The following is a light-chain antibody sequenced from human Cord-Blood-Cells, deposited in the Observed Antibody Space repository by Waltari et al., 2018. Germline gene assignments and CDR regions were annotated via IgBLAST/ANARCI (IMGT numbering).Light chain of an antibody. CDR2: AAS. Sequence: DLQMTQSPSSLSASVGARVTITCRASQSISSYLNWYQQTPGKAPKLLIYAASSLQSGVPSRFSGSGSGTDFTLTISSLQPEDFATYDCQQSYSTPRTFGQGTKLEIK. V-gene: IGKV1-39*01. J-gene: IGKJ2*02. CDR1: QSISSY. CDR3: QQSYSTPRT.